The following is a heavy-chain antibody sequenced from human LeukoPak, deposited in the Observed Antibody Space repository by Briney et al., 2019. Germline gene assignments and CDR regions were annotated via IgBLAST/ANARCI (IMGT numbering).Heavy chain of an antibody. J-gene: IGHJ4*02. CDR1: GFTFSSYW. D-gene: IGHD3-16*01. V-gene: IGHV3-74*01. Sequence: PGGSLRLSCAASGFTFSSYWMHWVRQAPGKGLVWVSRINSDGSRTRYADSVKGRFTISRDNAKNTLYLQMNSLRAEDTAVYYCARGRFGLSLDYWGQGTLVTVSS. CDR3: ARGRFGLSLDY. CDR2: INSDGSRT.